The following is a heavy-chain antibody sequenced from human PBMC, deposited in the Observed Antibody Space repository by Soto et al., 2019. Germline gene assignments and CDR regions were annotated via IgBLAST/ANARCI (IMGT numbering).Heavy chain of an antibody. J-gene: IGHJ4*02. CDR3: AKAQGIQPREIDY. V-gene: IGHV3-23*01. CDR1: GFTFSSYA. Sequence: GGSLRVSWAASGFTFSSYAMSWVRQAPGKGLEWVSAISGSGGSTYYADSVKGRFTISRDNSKNTLYLQMNSLRAEDTAVYYCAKAQGIQPREIDYWGQGTLVTVSS. D-gene: IGHD5-18*01. CDR2: ISGSGGST.